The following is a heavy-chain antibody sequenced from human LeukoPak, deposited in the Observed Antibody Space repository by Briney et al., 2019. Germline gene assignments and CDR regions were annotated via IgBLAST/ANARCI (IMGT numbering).Heavy chain of an antibody. V-gene: IGHV1-18*01. D-gene: IGHD2-2*02. J-gene: IGHJ3*02. CDR1: GYTFTSYG. Sequence: ASVKVSCKASGYTFTSYGISWVRQAPGQGLEWMGWISAYNGNTNYAQKLQGRVTMTTDTSTSTAYMELRSLRSDDTAVYYCARVIGYCSSTSCYKDAFDIWGQGTMVTVSS. CDR3: ARVIGYCSSTSCYKDAFDI. CDR2: ISAYNGNT.